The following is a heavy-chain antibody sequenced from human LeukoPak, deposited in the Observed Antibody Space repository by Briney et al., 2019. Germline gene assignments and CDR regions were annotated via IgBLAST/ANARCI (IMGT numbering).Heavy chain of an antibody. D-gene: IGHD6-6*01. V-gene: IGHV3-23*01. CDR2: ISDTGKNT. CDR3: AKRVPYSSSSVYFDF. J-gene: IGHJ4*02. Sequence: GGSLRLSCAASGFTFNSYGMNWVRQAPGKGLGWVSSISDTGKNTYYADSAKGRFTISRGNSKNTLYLQMNSLRADDTAVYYCAKRVPYSSSSVYFDFWGLGTLVTVSS. CDR1: GFTFNSYG.